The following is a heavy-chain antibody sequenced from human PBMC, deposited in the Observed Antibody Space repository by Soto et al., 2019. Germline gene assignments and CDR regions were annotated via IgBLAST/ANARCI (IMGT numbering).Heavy chain of an antibody. V-gene: IGHV1-18*01. J-gene: IGHJ5*02. CDR3: ARDPFLYSSSSNEPLPNWFDP. CDR2: ISAYNGNT. Sequence: ASVKVSCKASGYTFTSYGISWVRQAPGQGLEWMGWISAYNGNTNYAQKLQGRVTMTTDTSTSTAYMELRSLRSDDTAVYYCARDPFLYSSSSNEPLPNWFDPWGQGTLVTVSS. CDR1: GYTFTSYG. D-gene: IGHD6-13*01.